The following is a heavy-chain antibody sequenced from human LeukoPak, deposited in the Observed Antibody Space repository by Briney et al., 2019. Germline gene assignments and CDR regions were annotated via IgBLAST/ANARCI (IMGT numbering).Heavy chain of an antibody. V-gene: IGHV3-30-3*01. Sequence: GGSLRLSCAAPGFTFSSYAMHWVRQAPGKGLEWVAVISYDGGNKYYADSVKGRFTISRDNSKNTVYLQMNSLRAEDTAVYYCAKDSSLAAADYWGQGTLVTVSS. CDR2: ISYDGGNK. CDR1: GFTFSSYA. D-gene: IGHD6-13*01. CDR3: AKDSSLAAADY. J-gene: IGHJ4*02.